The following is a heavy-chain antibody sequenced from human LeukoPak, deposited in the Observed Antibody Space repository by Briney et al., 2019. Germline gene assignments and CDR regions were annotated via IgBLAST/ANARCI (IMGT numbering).Heavy chain of an antibody. CDR1: GFTFSSYN. J-gene: IGHJ6*03. D-gene: IGHD6-6*01. V-gene: IGHV3-48*04. CDR2: ISSSGSTI. CDR3: ARMRGIAARRGYYYMDV. Sequence: GGSLRLSCAASGFTFSSYNVNWVRQAPGKGLEWVSSISSSGSTIHYADSVKGRFTISRDNAKNSLHLQMNSLRAEDTAVYYCARMRGIAARRGYYYMDVWGKGTTVTVSS.